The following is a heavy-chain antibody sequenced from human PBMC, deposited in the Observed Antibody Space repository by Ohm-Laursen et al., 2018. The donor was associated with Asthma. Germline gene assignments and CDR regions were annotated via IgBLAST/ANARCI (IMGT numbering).Heavy chain of an antibody. CDR1: GGSISSGDYC. D-gene: IGHD1-1*01. J-gene: IGHJ4*02. Sequence: SQTLSLTCTVSGGSISSGDYCWSWIRQHPGKGLEWIGYIYYSGSTYYNPSLKSRVTISVDTSKNQFSLKLSFVTAADTAVYYCARGPMHDYYFDNWGQGTLVTVSS. CDR3: ARGPMHDYYFDN. V-gene: IGHV4-30-4*08. CDR2: IYYSGST.